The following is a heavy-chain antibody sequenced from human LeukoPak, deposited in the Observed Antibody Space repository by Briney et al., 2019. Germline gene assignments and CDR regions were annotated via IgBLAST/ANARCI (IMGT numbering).Heavy chain of an antibody. CDR3: ARGGYGGSYYGVFYFYYYMDV. Sequence: GGSLRLSCAASGFTFSSFWMSWVRQAPGKGLEWEANIKQDGGENDYVGCVTGQFTSSKDNAKISLYLQMNRLRAEDTAVYYCARGGYGGSYYGVFYFYYYMDVWGKGTTVSVSS. CDR1: GFTFSSFW. V-gene: IGHV3-7*01. D-gene: IGHD1-26*01. CDR2: IKQDGGEN. J-gene: IGHJ6*03.